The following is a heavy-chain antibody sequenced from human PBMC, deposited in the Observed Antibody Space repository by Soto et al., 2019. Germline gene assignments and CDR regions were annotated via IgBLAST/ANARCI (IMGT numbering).Heavy chain of an antibody. V-gene: IGHV1-18*01. D-gene: IGHD6-19*01. CDR1: GYTFTSYG. CDR2: ISAYNGNT. J-gene: IGHJ4*02. Sequence: ASVKVSCKASGYTFTSYGISWVRQAPGQGLEWMGWISAYNGNTNYAQKLQGRVTMTTDTSTSTAYMELRSLRSDDTAVYYCARVGGQWLVSYYFDYWGQGTLVTVSS. CDR3: ARVGGQWLVSYYFDY.